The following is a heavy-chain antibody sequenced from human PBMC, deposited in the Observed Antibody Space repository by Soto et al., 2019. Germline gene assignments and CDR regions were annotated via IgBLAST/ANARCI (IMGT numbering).Heavy chain of an antibody. Sequence: QVQLVQSGAEVKKPGASVKVSCKASGYTFTGYYMHWVRQAPGQGLEWMGWINPNSGGTNYAQKFQGWVTMTRDTSIITAYMELSWLRSDDTAVYYCARGIAAAAARGMDVWGQGTTVTVSS. CDR3: ARGIAAAAARGMDV. V-gene: IGHV1-2*04. CDR2: INPNSGGT. J-gene: IGHJ6*02. CDR1: GYTFTGYY. D-gene: IGHD6-13*01.